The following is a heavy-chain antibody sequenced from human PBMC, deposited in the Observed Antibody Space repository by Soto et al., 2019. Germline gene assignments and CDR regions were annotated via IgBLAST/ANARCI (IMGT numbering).Heavy chain of an antibody. CDR1: GYTFTGYY. Sequence: ASVKVSCKASGYTFTGYYMHWVRQAPGQGLEWMGWINPNSGGTNYAQKFQGWVTMTRDTSISTAYMELSRLRSDDTAVYYCARSGNSWYASIDYWGQGTLVTSPQ. V-gene: IGHV1-2*04. CDR2: INPNSGGT. J-gene: IGHJ4*02. D-gene: IGHD6-13*01. CDR3: ARSGNSWYASIDY.